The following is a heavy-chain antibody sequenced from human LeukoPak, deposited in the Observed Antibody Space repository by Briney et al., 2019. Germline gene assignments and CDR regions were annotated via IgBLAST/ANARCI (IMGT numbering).Heavy chain of an antibody. CDR1: GFTFDDYG. Sequence: PGGSLRLSCAASGFTFDDYGMSWVRQAPGKGLEWVSGINWNGGSTGYADSVKGRFTISRDNAKNSLYLQMNSLRAEDTALYYCAKDRSPYYYDSSGYYPWGQGTLVTVSS. V-gene: IGHV3-20*04. J-gene: IGHJ5*02. CDR2: INWNGGST. CDR3: AKDRSPYYYDSSGYYP. D-gene: IGHD3-22*01.